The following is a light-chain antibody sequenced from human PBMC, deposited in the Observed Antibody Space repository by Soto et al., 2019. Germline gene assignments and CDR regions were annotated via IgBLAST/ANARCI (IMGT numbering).Light chain of an antibody. CDR1: LVIGTD. Sequence: IHVTLSPSALSASVRDSVAITCRASLVIGTDLGWYQQKPGEAPKLLIYAASSLQTGVPSRFSGSGSGTDFTLTISSLEPEDFAIYYCQQRNTWPITFGQGTRLEIK. V-gene: IGKV1-6*01. CDR2: AAS. J-gene: IGKJ5*01. CDR3: QQRNTWPIT.